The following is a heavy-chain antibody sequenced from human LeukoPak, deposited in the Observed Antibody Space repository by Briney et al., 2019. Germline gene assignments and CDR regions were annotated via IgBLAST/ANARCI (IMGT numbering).Heavy chain of an antibody. V-gene: IGHV4-30-4*01. D-gene: IGHD3-10*01. CDR2: IYYSGST. J-gene: IGHJ4*02. CDR3: ARDEGRDGSGSSIDY. CDR1: GGSISSGDYY. Sequence: SETLSLTCTVSGGSISSGDYYWSWIRQPPGKGLEWIGYIYYSGSTYYNPPLKSRVTISVDTSKNQFSLKLSSVTAADTAVYYCARDEGRDGSGSSIDYWGQGTLVTVSS.